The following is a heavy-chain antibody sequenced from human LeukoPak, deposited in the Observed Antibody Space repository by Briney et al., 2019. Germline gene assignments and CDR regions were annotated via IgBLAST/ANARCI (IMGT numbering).Heavy chain of an antibody. V-gene: IGHV3-15*01. J-gene: IGHJ4*02. CDR2: IKRESDGGTV. Sequence: GGSLRLSCGGSGFIFANAWMTWLRQAPGKGREWVGRIKRESDGGTVDYAAPLKGRFTISRDDSQNMAFLEMTNLKAEDTALYYCTTAWRDETDRYFDYWGQGTLVTVSS. CDR1: GFIFANAW. CDR3: TTAWRDETDRYFDY. D-gene: IGHD3-16*02.